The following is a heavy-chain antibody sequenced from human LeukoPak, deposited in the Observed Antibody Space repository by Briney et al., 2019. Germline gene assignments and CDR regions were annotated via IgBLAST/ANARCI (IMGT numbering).Heavy chain of an antibody. CDR2: ISSSSSYI. Sequence: GGPLKFSCAAPGSTFSGNSMTWVRKAPGKGLEWVSSISSSSSYIYYADSVKGRFTISRDNAKNSLYLQMNSLRAEDTAVYYCARGLTVRGQGTLVTVSS. CDR1: GSTFSGNS. D-gene: IGHD1-14*01. V-gene: IGHV3-21*01. J-gene: IGHJ4*02. CDR3: ARGLTV.